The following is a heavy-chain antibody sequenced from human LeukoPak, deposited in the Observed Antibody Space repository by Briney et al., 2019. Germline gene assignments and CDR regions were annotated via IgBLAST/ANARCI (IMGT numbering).Heavy chain of an antibody. V-gene: IGHV3-33*01. J-gene: IGHJ4*02. Sequence: GGSLRLSCAASGFTFSDYGMHWVRQAPGKGLEWVALIWYDGSEKYYGDSVKGRFTISRDNSKSTMYLQMNSLRAEDTAIYYCARPYYDVLTAYYTVGIGYWGQGTLVTVSS. CDR3: ARPYYDVLTAYYTVGIGY. D-gene: IGHD3-9*01. CDR1: GFTFSDYG. CDR2: IWYDGSEK.